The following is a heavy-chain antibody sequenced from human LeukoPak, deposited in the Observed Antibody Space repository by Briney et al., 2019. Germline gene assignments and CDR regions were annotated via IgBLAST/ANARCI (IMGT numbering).Heavy chain of an antibody. Sequence: GGSLRLSCAASGFTFSSYSMNWFPQPPGKGLEWVSSISSSSSYIYYADSVKGRFTISRDNAKNSLYLQMNSLRAEDTAVYYCARVGYYYFDYWGQGTLVTVSS. CDR2: ISSSSSYI. CDR3: ARVGYYYFDY. D-gene: IGHD5-18*01. CDR1: GFTFSSYS. V-gene: IGHV3-21*01. J-gene: IGHJ4*02.